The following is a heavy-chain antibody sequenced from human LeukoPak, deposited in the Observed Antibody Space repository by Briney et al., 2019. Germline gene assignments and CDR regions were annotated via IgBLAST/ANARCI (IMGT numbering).Heavy chain of an antibody. D-gene: IGHD1-1*01. CDR2: MDQDGSSI. CDR1: GFRSSINW. J-gene: IGHJ4*02. V-gene: IGHV3-7*01. CDR3: ASLLGPATRSNY. Sequence: PGGSLRLSCATSGFRSSINWMSWVRQAPGKGLEWVATMDQDGSSIHYIDSVKGRFTISRDNAKNSLFLQMNSLRVEDTGVYYCASLLGPATRSNYWGQGVLVTVSS.